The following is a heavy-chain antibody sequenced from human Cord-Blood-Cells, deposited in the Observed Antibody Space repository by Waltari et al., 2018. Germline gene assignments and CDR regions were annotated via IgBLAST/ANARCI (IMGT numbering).Heavy chain of an antibody. J-gene: IGHJ4*02. CDR3: TRSIVATIDY. V-gene: IGHV3-49*03. D-gene: IGHD5-12*01. Sequence: EVQLVESGGGLVQPGRSLRLSCTASGFTFGDYAMSWFRQAPGKGLEWVGFIRSKAYGGTTEYAASVKGRFTISRDDSKSSAYLQMNSLKTEDTAVYYCTRSIVATIDYWGQGTLVTVSS. CDR1: GFTFGDYA. CDR2: IRSKAYGGTT.